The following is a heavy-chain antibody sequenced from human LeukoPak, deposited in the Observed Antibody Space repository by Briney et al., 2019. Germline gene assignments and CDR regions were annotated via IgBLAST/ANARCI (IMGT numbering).Heavy chain of an antibody. CDR1: GYTLTELS. D-gene: IGHD2-15*01. V-gene: IGHV1-24*01. J-gene: IGHJ5*02. CDR3: ATEGSRYCSGGSCYP. Sequence: GASVKVSCKVSGYTLTELSMHWVRQAPGKGLEWMGGFDPEDGETIYAQKFQGRVTMTEDTSTDTAYMELSSLRSEDTAVYYCATEGSRYCSGGSCYPWSQGTLVTVSS. CDR2: FDPEDGET.